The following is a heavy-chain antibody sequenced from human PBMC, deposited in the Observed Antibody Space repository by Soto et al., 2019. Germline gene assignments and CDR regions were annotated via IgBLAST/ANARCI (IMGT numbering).Heavy chain of an antibody. CDR2: ITWNSGRR. Sequence: EVQLVESGGGLVQPGRSLRLSCAASGFAFDYYAMHWVRQVPGKGLEWVSGITWNSGRRGYADYVKGRFTMSRDNAANSLYLQMNSLRPEDTALYYCAKDIENSYGSDYCYGMAVWGQGTTVTVSS. CDR1: GFAFDYYA. CDR3: AKDIENSYGSDYCYGMAV. J-gene: IGHJ6*02. V-gene: IGHV3-9*01. D-gene: IGHD3-10*01.